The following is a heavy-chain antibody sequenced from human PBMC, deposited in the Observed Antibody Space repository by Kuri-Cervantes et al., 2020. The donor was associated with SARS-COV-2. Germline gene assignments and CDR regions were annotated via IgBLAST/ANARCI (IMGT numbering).Heavy chain of an antibody. CDR1: GGSISSGSYY. J-gene: IGHJ3*02. Sequence: SETLSLTCTVSGGSISSGSYYWSWIRQPAGKGLEWIGRIYTSGSTNYNPSLKSRVTISVDTSKNQFSLRPSSVTAADTGVYYCARASTTIYGVLIALFSSNAFGIWGQGTMVTVSS. CDR2: IYTSGST. D-gene: IGHD3-3*01. V-gene: IGHV4-61*02. CDR3: ARASTTIYGVLIALFSSNAFGI.